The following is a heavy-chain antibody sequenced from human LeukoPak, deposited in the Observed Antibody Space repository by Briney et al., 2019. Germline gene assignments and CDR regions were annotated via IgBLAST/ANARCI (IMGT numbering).Heavy chain of an antibody. CDR2: ISAYNGNT. CDR3: AREAGSFWSYYFDY. V-gene: IGHV1-18*01. D-gene: IGHD3-3*01. CDR1: GYTFTSYG. Sequence: GASVKVSCKASGYTFTSYGISWVRQAPGQGLEWMGWISAYNGNTNYAQKLQGRVTMTTDTSTSTAYMELRSLRSDDTAVYYCAREAGSFWSYYFDYWGQGTLVTVSS. J-gene: IGHJ4*02.